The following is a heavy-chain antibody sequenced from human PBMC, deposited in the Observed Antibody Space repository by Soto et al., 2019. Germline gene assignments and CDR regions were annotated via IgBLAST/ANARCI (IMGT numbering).Heavy chain of an antibody. Sequence: ASVKVSCKASGGTFSSYTISWVRQAPGQGLEWMGRIIPILGIANYAQKFQGRVTITADKSTSTAYMELSSLRSEDTAVYYCARDARRYYDSSGYYHDAFDIWDQGTMVTVSS. CDR2: IIPILGIA. D-gene: IGHD3-22*01. V-gene: IGHV1-69*04. CDR3: ARDARRYYDSSGYYHDAFDI. CDR1: GGTFSSYT. J-gene: IGHJ3*02.